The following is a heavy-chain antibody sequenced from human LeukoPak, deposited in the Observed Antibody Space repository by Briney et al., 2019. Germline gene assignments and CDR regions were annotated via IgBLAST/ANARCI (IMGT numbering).Heavy chain of an antibody. CDR1: GFTFSSYG. Sequence: GGALRLSCAASGFTFSSYGMRWVRQAPGKGLEWVAVIWYDGSNKYYADSVRGRFTISRDNSKNTLYLQMNSLRAEDTAVYYCAVYDSSGYYHGYWGQGTLVTVSS. J-gene: IGHJ4*02. CDR3: AVYDSSGYYHGY. V-gene: IGHV3-33*01. D-gene: IGHD3-22*01. CDR2: IWYDGSNK.